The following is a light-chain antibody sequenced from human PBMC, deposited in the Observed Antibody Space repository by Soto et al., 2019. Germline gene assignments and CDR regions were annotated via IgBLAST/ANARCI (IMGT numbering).Light chain of an antibody. J-gene: IGKJ1*01. CDR3: QQYNNWWT. CDR2: GAF. V-gene: IGKV3-15*01. Sequence: EVVMTQSPATLSVSPGEGATLSCRASQSVASYLAWYQQKPGQAPRLLIYGAFTRATGIPARFSGSGSGTEFTLTISSLQSEDFAVYYCQQYNNWWTFGQGTKVDIK. CDR1: QSVASY.